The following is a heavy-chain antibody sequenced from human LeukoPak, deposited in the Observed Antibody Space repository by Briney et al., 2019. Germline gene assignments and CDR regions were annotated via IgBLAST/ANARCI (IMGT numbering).Heavy chain of an antibody. D-gene: IGHD3-22*01. CDR3: AINYYDSTYWFDP. V-gene: IGHV3-7*03. Sequence: PGGSLRLSCAASGLTFSSYWMSWVRQAPGKGLEWVANIKQDGSEKYYVDSVKGRFTISRDNAKNSLYLQMSSLRSEDTAMYYCAINYYDSTYWFDPWGQGTLVTVSS. CDR1: GLTFSSYW. CDR2: IKQDGSEK. J-gene: IGHJ5*02.